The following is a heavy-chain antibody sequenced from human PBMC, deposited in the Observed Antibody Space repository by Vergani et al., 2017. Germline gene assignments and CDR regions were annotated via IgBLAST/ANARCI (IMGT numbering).Heavy chain of an antibody. CDR3: ASALTTFGYYYMDV. D-gene: IGHD1-1*01. V-gene: IGHV1-46*01. Sequence: QVQLVQSGAEVKKPGASVKVSCKASGYTFTSYYMHWVRQAPGQGLEWMGIINPSGGSTSYAQKFQGRVTITADESTSTAYMELSSLRSEDTAVYYCASALTTFGYYYMDVWGKGP. CDR1: GYTFTSYY. CDR2: INPSGGST. J-gene: IGHJ6*03.